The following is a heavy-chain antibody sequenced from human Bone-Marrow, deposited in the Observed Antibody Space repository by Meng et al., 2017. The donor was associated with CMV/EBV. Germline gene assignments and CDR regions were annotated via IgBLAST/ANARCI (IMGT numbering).Heavy chain of an antibody. V-gene: IGHV3-74*01. Sequence: GESLKISCAASGFTFSRDSMNWVRQAPGKGLEWVSRINSDGSGTSYADSVKGRFTISRDNAKNTLYLQMNSLRAEDTAVYYCAREVGATAAGLGYWGQGTLVTVSS. D-gene: IGHD1-26*01. CDR2: INSDGSGT. CDR1: GFTFSRDS. J-gene: IGHJ4*02. CDR3: AREVGATAAGLGY.